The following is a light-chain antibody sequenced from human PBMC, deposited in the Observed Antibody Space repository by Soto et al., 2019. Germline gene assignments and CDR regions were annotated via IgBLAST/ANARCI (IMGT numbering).Light chain of an antibody. CDR3: QQYGSSPRT. V-gene: IGKV3-20*01. CDR2: GAS. J-gene: IGKJ1*01. Sequence: EIVLTQSPGTLSLSPGERATLSCRASQSVSSSFLAWYQQKPGQAHRLLIYGASSRATGIPDRFSCSGSGTDFTLTIGRLEPEDFAVYYCQQYGSSPRTFGQGTKVDIK. CDR1: QSVSSSF.